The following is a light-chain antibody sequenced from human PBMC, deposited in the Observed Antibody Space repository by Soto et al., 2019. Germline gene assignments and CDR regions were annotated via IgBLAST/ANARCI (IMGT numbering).Light chain of an antibody. J-gene: IGKJ1*01. CDR1: HSISSW. CDR3: QQYNSL. Sequence: IQMTQSPSTLSATVGDTVTITCRASHSISSWMAWYQQKPGKAPKLLIYKASSLESGVPSRFSGSGSGTEFTLTISSLQPDDFATYYCQQYNSLFGQGTKVEIK. CDR2: KAS. V-gene: IGKV1-5*03.